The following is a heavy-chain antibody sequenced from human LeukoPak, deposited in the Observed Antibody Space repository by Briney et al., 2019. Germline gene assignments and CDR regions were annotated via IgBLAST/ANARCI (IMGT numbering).Heavy chain of an antibody. V-gene: IGHV4-34*01. CDR3: ARQPSSSGWDSPFDY. CDR2: INHSGST. Sequence: SETLSLTCAVYGGSFSGYYWSWIRQPPGKGLEWIGEINHSGSTNYNPSLKSRVTISVDTSKNQFSLKLSSVTAADTAVYYCARQPSSSGWDSPFDYWGQGTLVTVSS. J-gene: IGHJ4*02. D-gene: IGHD6-19*01. CDR1: GGSFSGYY.